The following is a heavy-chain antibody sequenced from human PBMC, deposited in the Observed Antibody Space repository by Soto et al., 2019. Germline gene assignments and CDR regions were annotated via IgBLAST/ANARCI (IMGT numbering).Heavy chain of an antibody. D-gene: IGHD2-8*01. V-gene: IGHV3-23*01. CDR1: GFTFSTYA. Sequence: PGGSLRLSCAASGFTFSTYAMSWVRQAPGKGLEWVSTISDSGGRTYYAASVKGRFTISRDNSKNTLFLQMSSLRDDDTAVYYCVKDRSLIRADVYYFDYWGQGTLVTVSS. J-gene: IGHJ4*02. CDR2: ISDSGGRT. CDR3: VKDRSLIRADVYYFDY.